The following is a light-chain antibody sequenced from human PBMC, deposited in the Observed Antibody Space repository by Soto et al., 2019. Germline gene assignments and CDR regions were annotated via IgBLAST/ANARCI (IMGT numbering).Light chain of an antibody. J-gene: IGLJ1*01. V-gene: IGLV1-51*01. Sequence: QSGLTQPPSLSAAPGQRITITCSGSSSNIGKNFVSWYQQLPVTAPKLLIYDTTQRLSGIPDRVSGSKSGTSATLGITGLQTGDEADYYCATWDSSLRSYVFGTGTKLTVL. CDR3: ATWDSSLRSYV. CDR2: DTT. CDR1: SSNIGKNF.